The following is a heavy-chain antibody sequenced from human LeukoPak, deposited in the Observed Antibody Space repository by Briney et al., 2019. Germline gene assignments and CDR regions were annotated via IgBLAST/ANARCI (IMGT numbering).Heavy chain of an antibody. J-gene: IGHJ4*02. CDR1: GYSFTSYW. D-gene: IGHD3-22*01. Sequence: GESLKISCKGSGYSFTSYWIGWVRQMPGKGLEWMGIIYPGDSDTRYSPSFQGQVTISADKSISTAYLPWSSLKASDTAMYYCARWSSTYYYDSSGYADYWGQGTLVTVSS. V-gene: IGHV5-51*01. CDR3: ARWSSTYYYDSSGYADY. CDR2: IYPGDSDT.